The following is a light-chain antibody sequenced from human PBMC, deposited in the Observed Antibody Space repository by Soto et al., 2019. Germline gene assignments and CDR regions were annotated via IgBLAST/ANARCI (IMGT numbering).Light chain of an antibody. Sequence: QSVVTQPPSASGTPGQRVTISCSGSSSNIGSNTVNWYQQLPGTAPKLLIYNNNQRPSGVPDRFSGSKSGTSASLAISGLQSDDEADYYCAAWDDSLNGVVFGGGTKLTVL. CDR1: SSNIGSNT. J-gene: IGLJ2*01. CDR2: NNN. CDR3: AAWDDSLNGVV. V-gene: IGLV1-44*01.